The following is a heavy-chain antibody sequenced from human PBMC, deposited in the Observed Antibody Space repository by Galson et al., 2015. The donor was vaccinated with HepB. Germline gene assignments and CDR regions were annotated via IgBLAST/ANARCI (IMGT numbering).Heavy chain of an antibody. D-gene: IGHD3-22*01. CDR3: ARDGPSYYNDTSGYYVGY. J-gene: IGHJ4*02. CDR1: GFTFNNYA. Sequence: SLRLSCAASGFTFNNYALHWVRQAPGKGLEWVALISYEGRNKYYADSVKGRFTNSRDNSKNTPYLQMNSLRSEDTAVFYCARDGPSYYNDTSGYYVGYWGQGTLVTVSS. CDR2: ISYEGRNK. V-gene: IGHV3-30*04.